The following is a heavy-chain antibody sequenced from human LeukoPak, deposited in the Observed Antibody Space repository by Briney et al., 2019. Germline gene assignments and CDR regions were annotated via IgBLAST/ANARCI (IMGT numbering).Heavy chain of an antibody. V-gene: IGHV4-34*01. D-gene: IGHD3-16*02. CDR1: GGSFSGYY. Sequence: SETLSLTCAVYGGSFSGYYWSWIRQPPGKGLEWIGKINHSGSTNYNPSLKSRVTISVDTSKNQFSLKLSSVTAADTAVYYCARGFPPYDYVWGSYRLYYFDYWGQGTLVTVSS. J-gene: IGHJ4*02. CDR2: INHSGST. CDR3: ARGFPPYDYVWGSYRLYYFDY.